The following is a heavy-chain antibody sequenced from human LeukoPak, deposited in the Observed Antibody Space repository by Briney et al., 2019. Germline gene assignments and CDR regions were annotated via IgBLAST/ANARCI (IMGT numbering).Heavy chain of an antibody. V-gene: IGHV1-2*07. CDR3: ARASFWESPVNWFDP. CDR1: GYTFTGYY. CDR2: INPKNGGA. J-gene: IGHJ5*02. Sequence: ASVKVSCKASGYTFTGYYMHWLRQAPGQGLEWMGWINPKNGGANYAPRFRGRVTTTRDRSTSTVYMELTRLTSDDTAVYYCARASFWESPVNWFDPWGQGTLVTVSS. D-gene: IGHD3-16*01.